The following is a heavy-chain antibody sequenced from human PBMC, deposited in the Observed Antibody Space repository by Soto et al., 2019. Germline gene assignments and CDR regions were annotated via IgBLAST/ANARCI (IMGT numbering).Heavy chain of an antibody. J-gene: IGHJ6*02. D-gene: IGHD3-22*01. Sequence: ASVKVSCKASGYTFTSYDINWVRQATGQGLEWMGWMNPHSGNTGYVQKFQGRVTMTRNTSTSTAYMELSSLRSEDTAVYYCTRDCLDYYDSIEYDYYGMDVWGQGTTVTVSS. CDR3: TRDCLDYYDSIEYDYYGMDV. CDR2: MNPHSGNT. V-gene: IGHV1-8*01. CDR1: GYTFTSYD.